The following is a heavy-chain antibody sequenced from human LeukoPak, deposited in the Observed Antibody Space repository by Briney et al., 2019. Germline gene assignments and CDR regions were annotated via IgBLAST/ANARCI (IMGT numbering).Heavy chain of an antibody. D-gene: IGHD6-13*01. V-gene: IGHV3-21*01. J-gene: IGHJ4*02. CDR3: ARIMTQQMEFDY. CDR1: GFTFSSYG. Sequence: GGSLRLSCVASGFTFSSYGMNWVRQAPGKGLEWVSFISSSSSYIYYADSVKGRFTISRDNAKNSLYLQMNSLRAEDTAVYYCARIMTQQMEFDYWGQGTLVTVSS. CDR2: ISSSSSYI.